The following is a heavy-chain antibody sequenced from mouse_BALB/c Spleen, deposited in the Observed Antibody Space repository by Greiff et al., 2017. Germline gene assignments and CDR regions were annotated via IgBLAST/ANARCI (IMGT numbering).Heavy chain of an antibody. CDR3: ARGEGYYAMDY. CDR2: ISDGGSYT. CDR1: GFTFSDYY. V-gene: IGHV5-4*02. J-gene: IGHJ4*01. Sequence: EVKLMESGGGLVKPGGSLKLSCAASGFTFSDYYMYWVRQTPEKRLEWVATISDGGSYTYYPDSVKGRFTISRDNAKNNLYLQMSSLKSEDTAMYYWARGEGYYAMDYWGQGTSVTVSS.